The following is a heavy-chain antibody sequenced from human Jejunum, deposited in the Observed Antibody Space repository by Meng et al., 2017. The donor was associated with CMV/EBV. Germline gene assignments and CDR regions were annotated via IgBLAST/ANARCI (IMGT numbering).Heavy chain of an antibody. V-gene: IGHV3-21*01. J-gene: IGHJ4*02. CDR1: GFTFRTYT. D-gene: IGHD2-21*02. CDR2: ITSSGTFI. CDR3: ARDYRRGDGSG. Sequence: CEASGFTFRTYTMNWVRRAAGRGLEWVSSITSSGTFIYYADSAKGRFTISRDNAKNSLYLQMNSLRADDTAVYYCARDYRRGDGSGWGQGTLVTVSS.